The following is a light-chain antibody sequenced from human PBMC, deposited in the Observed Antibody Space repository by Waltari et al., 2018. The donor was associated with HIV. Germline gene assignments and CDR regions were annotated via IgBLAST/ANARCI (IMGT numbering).Light chain of an antibody. CDR1: SSDVGGYDY. J-gene: IGLJ2*01. CDR3: CSYAGSDTFVL. Sequence: QSALTQPRSVSGSPGQSVTISCTGTSSDVGGYDYVSWYQQPPGEAPKLIIYDVRKRPSGVPDRVSGSKSGNTASLTISGLQAEDEADYYCCSYAGSDTFVLFGGGTKVTVL. CDR2: DVR. V-gene: IGLV2-11*01.